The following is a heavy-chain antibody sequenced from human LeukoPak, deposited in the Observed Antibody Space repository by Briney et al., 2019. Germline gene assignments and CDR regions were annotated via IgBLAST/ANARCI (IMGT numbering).Heavy chain of an antibody. V-gene: IGHV3-7*03. CDR1: GFTFSSYW. D-gene: IGHD3-9*01. CDR3: ARGRLYYDILTGYGTFDY. Sequence: GGSLRLSCAASGFTFSSYWMSWVRQAPGKGLEWVANIKQDGSEKYYVDSVKGRFTISRDNAKNSLYLLMNSLRAEDTAVYYCARGRLYYDILTGYGTFDYWGQGTLVTVSS. CDR2: IKQDGSEK. J-gene: IGHJ4*02.